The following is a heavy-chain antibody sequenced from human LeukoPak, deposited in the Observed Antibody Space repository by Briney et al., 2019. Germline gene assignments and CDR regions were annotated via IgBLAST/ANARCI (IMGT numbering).Heavy chain of an antibody. Sequence: PSETLTLTCTVSGGSISSGGYYWSWIRQHPGKGLEWIGYIYYSGSTYYNPSLKSRVTISVDTSKNQFSLKLSSVTAADTAVYYCARGEMATIFDYWGQGTLVTVSS. J-gene: IGHJ4*02. V-gene: IGHV4-31*03. CDR2: IYYSGST. CDR1: GGSISSGGYY. D-gene: IGHD5-24*01. CDR3: ARGEMATIFDY.